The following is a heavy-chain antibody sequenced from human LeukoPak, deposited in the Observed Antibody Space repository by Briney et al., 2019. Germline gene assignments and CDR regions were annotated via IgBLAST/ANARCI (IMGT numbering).Heavy chain of an antibody. J-gene: IGHJ5*02. Sequence: GGSLRLSRAASGFTFREYSMSWVRQAPGKGLEWVSNIRSNGRDTYYTDSVKGRFTISRDNSKNTVYLEMNSLRAGDTAVYYCAKGGYTTWFDPWGQGTLVTVSS. CDR3: AKGGYTTWFDP. CDR2: IRSNGRDT. D-gene: IGHD2-15*01. V-gene: IGHV3-23*01. CDR1: GFTFREYS.